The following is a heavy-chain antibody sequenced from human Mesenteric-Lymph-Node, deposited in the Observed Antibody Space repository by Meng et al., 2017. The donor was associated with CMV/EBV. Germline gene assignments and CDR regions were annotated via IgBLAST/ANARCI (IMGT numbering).Heavy chain of an antibody. J-gene: IGHJ4*02. D-gene: IGHD4-23*01. Sequence: VCLQEGGAGLLQPSETLSLTCAVYGGSFSGYYWGWIRQPPGKGLEWIGEINHSGSTNYNPSLKSRVTISVDTSKNQFSLKLSSVTAADTAVYYCARHQRWLKSEGGFNYWGQGTLVTVSS. CDR3: ARHQRWLKSEGGFNY. V-gene: IGHV4-34*01. CDR1: GGSFSGYY. CDR2: INHSGST.